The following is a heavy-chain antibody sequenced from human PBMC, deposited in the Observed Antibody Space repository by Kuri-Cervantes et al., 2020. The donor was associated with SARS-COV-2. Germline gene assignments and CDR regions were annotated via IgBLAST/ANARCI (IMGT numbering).Heavy chain of an antibody. Sequence: GESLKISCTASGFTFGDYAMSWFRQAPGKGLEWVGFIRSKAYGGTTEYAASVKGRFTISRDDSKSIAYLQMNSLKTEDTAVYYCTRCCVFSSNRFDPWGQGTPVTVSS. CDR3: TRCCVFSSNRFDP. D-gene: IGHD2-21*01. J-gene: IGHJ5*02. CDR1: GFTFGDYA. V-gene: IGHV3-49*03. CDR2: IRSKAYGGTT.